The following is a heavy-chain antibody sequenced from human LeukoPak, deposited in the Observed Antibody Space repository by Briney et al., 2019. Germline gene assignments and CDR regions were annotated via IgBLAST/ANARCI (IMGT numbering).Heavy chain of an antibody. CDR3: ARGSHDYGDLNWLDP. J-gene: IGHJ5*02. V-gene: IGHV1-18*01. Sequence: ASVKVSCKASGYTLTSYGISWVRQAPGQGLEWMGWISAYNGNTNYAQKLQGRVTMTTDTSTSTTYMELRSLRSDDTAVYYCARGSHDYGDLNWLDPWGQGTLVTVSS. D-gene: IGHD4-17*01. CDR2: ISAYNGNT. CDR1: GYTLTSYG.